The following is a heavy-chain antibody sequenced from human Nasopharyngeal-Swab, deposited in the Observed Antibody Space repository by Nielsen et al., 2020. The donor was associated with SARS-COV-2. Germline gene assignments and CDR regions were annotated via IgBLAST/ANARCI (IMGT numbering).Heavy chain of an antibody. J-gene: IGHJ6*02. CDR2: IYSGGST. D-gene: IGHD5-18*01. CDR1: GFTVSGNY. Sequence: GGSLRLSCAASGFTVSGNYMSWVRQAPGKGLEWVSVIYSGGSTYYADSVKGRFTISRDNSKNTLYLQMNSLRAEDTAVYYCARMGGYSYGWRAYYYYGMDVWGQGTTVTVSS. CDR3: ARMGGYSYGWRAYYYYGMDV. V-gene: IGHV3-53*01.